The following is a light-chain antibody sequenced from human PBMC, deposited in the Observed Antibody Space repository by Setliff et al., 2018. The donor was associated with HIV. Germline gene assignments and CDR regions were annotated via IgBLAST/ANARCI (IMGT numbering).Light chain of an antibody. CDR3: QQYNNWPPS. CDR2: GVS. CDR1: QSVSSN. J-gene: IGKJ1*01. V-gene: IGKV3-15*01. Sequence: EIVMTQSPATLSVSPGERATLSCRASQSVSSNLAWYQQKPGQAPRLLIYGVSTRATGIPARFSGSGSGTEFTLTISSLQSEDFAVYYCQQYNNWPPSFGQGTKVDIK.